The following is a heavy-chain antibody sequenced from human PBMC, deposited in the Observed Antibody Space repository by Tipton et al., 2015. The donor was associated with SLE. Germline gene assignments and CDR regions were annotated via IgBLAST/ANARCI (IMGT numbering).Heavy chain of an antibody. Sequence: GSLRLSCAASGFTFSDYYMSWIRQAPGKGLEWVSYISSSGRTIHYADSVKGRFTISRDNAKNSLYLQMNSLRAEDTAVYYCARVKQQLAYYFDYWGQGTLVTVSS. CDR3: ARVKQQLAYYFDY. D-gene: IGHD6-13*01. CDR1: GFTFSDYY. J-gene: IGHJ4*02. V-gene: IGHV3-11*04. CDR2: ISSSGRTI.